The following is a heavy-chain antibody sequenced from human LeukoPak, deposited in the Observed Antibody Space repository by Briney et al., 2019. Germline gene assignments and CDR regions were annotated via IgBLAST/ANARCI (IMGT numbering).Heavy chain of an antibody. V-gene: IGHV6-1*01. CDR3: ARAGLWFGDHNYYYYGMDV. CDR2: TYYRSKWYN. CDR1: GDSVSSNSAA. Sequence: HSQTLSLTCAISGDSVSSNSAAWNWITQSPSIGLEWLGRTYYRSKWYNDYAVSVKSRITINPDTSKNQFSLQLNSVTPEDTAVYYCARAGLWFGDHNYYYYGMDVWGQGTTVTVSS. J-gene: IGHJ6*02. D-gene: IGHD3-10*01.